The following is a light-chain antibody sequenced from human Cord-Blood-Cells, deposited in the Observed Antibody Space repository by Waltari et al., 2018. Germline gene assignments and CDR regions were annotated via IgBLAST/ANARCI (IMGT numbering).Light chain of an antibody. J-gene: IGLJ2*01. V-gene: IGLV3-19*01. CDR3: NSRDSSGNHVV. CDR2: GKN. CDR1: SLRSYY. Sequence: SSELTQDPAVSVALGQTVRITCQGDSLRSYYASWYQQKPGQAPVLVIYGKNNQPSGIPDLFSGSSSGNTASLTITVAQAEDEADYYCNSRDSSGNHVVFGGGTKLTVL.